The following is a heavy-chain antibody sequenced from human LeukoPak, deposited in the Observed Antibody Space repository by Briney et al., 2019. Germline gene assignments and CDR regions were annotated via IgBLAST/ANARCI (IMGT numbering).Heavy chain of an antibody. Sequence: GRSLRLSCAASGFTFSSYAMSWVRQAPGKGLEWVSAISGSGGSTFYADSVRGRFTISRDNSKNTLYLQMNSLRAEDTAVYYCAKVGYPRTPTKDYWGQGTLVTVSS. CDR3: AKVGYPRTPTKDY. V-gene: IGHV3-23*01. CDR1: GFTFSSYA. D-gene: IGHD6-25*01. J-gene: IGHJ4*02. CDR2: ISGSGGST.